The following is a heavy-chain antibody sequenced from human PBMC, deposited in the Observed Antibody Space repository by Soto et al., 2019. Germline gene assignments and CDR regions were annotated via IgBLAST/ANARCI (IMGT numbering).Heavy chain of an antibody. Sequence: GGSLRLSCAASGFTFSSYAMSWVRQAPGKGLEWVSAISGSGGSTYYADSVKGRFTISRDNSKNTLYLQMNSLRAEDTAVYYGAKDRGVYGDYVGVYYYYGMDVWGQGTTVTVSS. CDR1: GFTFSSYA. CDR3: AKDRGVYGDYVGVYYYYGMDV. J-gene: IGHJ6*02. V-gene: IGHV3-23*01. CDR2: ISGSGGST. D-gene: IGHD4-17*01.